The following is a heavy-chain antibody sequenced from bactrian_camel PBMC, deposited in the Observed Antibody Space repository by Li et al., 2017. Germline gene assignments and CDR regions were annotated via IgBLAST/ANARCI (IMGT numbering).Heavy chain of an antibody. V-gene: IGHV3S55*01. J-gene: IGHJ4*01. CDR2: ISSYGGT. CDR1: GYIFSSCG. D-gene: IGHD2*01. Sequence: QVQLVESGGGSVQAGESLKLSCVSSGYIFSSCGWAWYRQAPGKEREWVAKISSYGGTKYTDSVKGRFTISRDNAKNILYLQMNNLKSEDTAMYYCAKGGRKTSITPLSAGVTFRGQGTQVTVSS. CDR3: AKGGRKTSITPLSAGVTF.